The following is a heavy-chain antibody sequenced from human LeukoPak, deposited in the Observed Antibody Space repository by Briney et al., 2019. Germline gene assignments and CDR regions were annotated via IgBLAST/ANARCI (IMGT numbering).Heavy chain of an antibody. Sequence: GGSLRLSCAASGFTFDDYGMSWVRQAPGKGLEWVSGINWNGGSTGYADSVKGRFTISRDNAKNSLYLQMNSLRAEDTALYYCARGTLKAAATDFDYWGQGTLVTVSS. J-gene: IGHJ4*02. CDR3: ARGTLKAAATDFDY. D-gene: IGHD6-13*01. CDR1: GFTFDDYG. V-gene: IGHV3-20*04. CDR2: INWNGGST.